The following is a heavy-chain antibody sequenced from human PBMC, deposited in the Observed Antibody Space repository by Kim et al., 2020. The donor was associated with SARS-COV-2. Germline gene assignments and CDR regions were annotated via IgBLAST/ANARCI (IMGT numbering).Heavy chain of an antibody. Sequence: SETLSLTCTVSGGSVSSGSYYWSWIRQPPGKGLEWIGYIYYSGSTNYNPSLKSRVTISVDTSKNQFSLKLSSVTAADTAVYYCARDKGYYDSIGYYYY. CDR2: IYYSGST. V-gene: IGHV4-61*01. CDR1: GGSVSSGSYY. D-gene: IGHD3-22*01. J-gene: IGHJ6*01. CDR3: ARDKGYYDSIGYYYY.